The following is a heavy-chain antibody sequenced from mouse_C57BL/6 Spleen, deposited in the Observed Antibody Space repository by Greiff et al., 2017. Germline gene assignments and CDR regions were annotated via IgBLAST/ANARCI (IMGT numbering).Heavy chain of an antibody. CDR2: INYDGSST. CDR1: GFTFSDYY. Sequence: EVQLVESEGGLVQPGSSMKLSCTASGFTFSDYYMAWVRQVPEKGLEWVANINYDGSSTYYLDSLKSRFIISRDNAKNILYLQMSSLKSEDTATYYCARERGGYSNYVFFDYWGQGTTLTVSS. V-gene: IGHV5-16*01. D-gene: IGHD2-5*01. J-gene: IGHJ2*01. CDR3: ARERGGYSNYVFFDY.